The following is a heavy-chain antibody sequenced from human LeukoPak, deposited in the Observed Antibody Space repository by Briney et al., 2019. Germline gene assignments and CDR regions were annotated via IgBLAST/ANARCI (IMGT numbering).Heavy chain of an antibody. J-gene: IGHJ4*02. CDR2: IYYSGST. Sequence: SETLSLTCTVSGGSVSSYYWSWIRQPPGKGLEWIGYIYYSGSTNYNPSLKSRVTISVDTSKNQFSLKLSSVTAADTAVYYCARDLTGYYKVDYWGQGNLVTVAS. CDR3: ARDLTGYYKVDY. D-gene: IGHD3-9*01. V-gene: IGHV4-59*02. CDR1: GGSVSSYY.